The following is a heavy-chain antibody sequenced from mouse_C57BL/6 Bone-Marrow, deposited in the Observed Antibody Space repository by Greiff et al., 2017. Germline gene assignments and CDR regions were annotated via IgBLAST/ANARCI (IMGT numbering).Heavy chain of an antibody. J-gene: IGHJ1*03. Sequence: VQLQQSGPVLVKPGASVKMSCKASGYTFTDYYMNWVKQSHGKSLEWIGVINPYNGGTSYNQKFKGKATLTVDKSSSTAYMELNSLTSEDSAVYYCARSGGSSHWYFDVWGTGTTVTVSS. CDR2: INPYNGGT. CDR3: ARSGGSSHWYFDV. CDR1: GYTFTDYY. V-gene: IGHV1-19*01. D-gene: IGHD1-1*01.